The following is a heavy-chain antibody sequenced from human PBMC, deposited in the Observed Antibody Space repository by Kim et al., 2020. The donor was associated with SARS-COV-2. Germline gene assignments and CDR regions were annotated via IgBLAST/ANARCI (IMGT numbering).Heavy chain of an antibody. V-gene: IGHV4-59*01. CDR3: ARDPPGSWRYLDL. Sequence: SETLSLTCTVSDALITHYSWACVRQPPGMGLEWIGYYGRSPSYNPSLKSRVTISLDTSRNLVSLTLTSMTAADTAVYYCARDPPGSWRYLDLWGRGSLVTVSS. J-gene: IGHJ2*01. D-gene: IGHD6-13*01. CDR1: DALITHYS. CDR2: YYGRSP.